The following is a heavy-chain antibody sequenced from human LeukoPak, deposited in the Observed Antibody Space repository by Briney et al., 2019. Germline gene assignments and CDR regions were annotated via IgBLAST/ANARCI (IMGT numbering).Heavy chain of an antibody. CDR2: ISSTSYI. D-gene: IGHD5-18*01. J-gene: IGHJ5*01. CDR3: ARDTAMVKFDS. Sequence: PGGSLRLSCAASGFTFTAYTINWVRQAPGKGLEWVSSISSTSYIYYADSVKGRFTISRDNAKNSVYLQMNSLRAEDTAVYYCARDTAMVKFDSWGQGTLVTVSS. V-gene: IGHV3-21*01. CDR1: GFTFTAYT.